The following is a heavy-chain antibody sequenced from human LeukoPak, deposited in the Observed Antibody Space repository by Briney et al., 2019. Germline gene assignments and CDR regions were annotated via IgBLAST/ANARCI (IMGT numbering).Heavy chain of an antibody. V-gene: IGHV3-23*01. Sequence: PGGSLRLSCAASGFTFSSYAMSWVRQAPGKGLEWVSAISGSGGSTYYADSVKGRFTISRDNSKNTLYLQMNSLRAEDAAVYYCARDRGYSYGLDYWGQGTLVTVSS. J-gene: IGHJ4*02. CDR3: ARDRGYSYGLDY. CDR1: GFTFSSYA. CDR2: ISGSGGST. D-gene: IGHD5-18*01.